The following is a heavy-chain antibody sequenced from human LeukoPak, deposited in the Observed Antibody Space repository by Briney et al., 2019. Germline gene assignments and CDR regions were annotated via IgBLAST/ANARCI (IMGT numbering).Heavy chain of an antibody. CDR3: ARVGGSGSFDY. Sequence: SETLSLTCSVSIGSISSSKWWSWVRQSPVKGLEWIGEIYLYGTTNYNPSLKSRVTISVDTSKNQFSLKVSSVTAADTAVYHCARVGGSGSFDYWGQGTLVTVSS. J-gene: IGHJ4*02. CDR2: IYLYGTT. V-gene: IGHV4-4*02. CDR1: IGSISSSKW. D-gene: IGHD3-10*01.